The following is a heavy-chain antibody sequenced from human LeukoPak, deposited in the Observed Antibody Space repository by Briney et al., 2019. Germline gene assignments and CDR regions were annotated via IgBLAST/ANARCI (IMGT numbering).Heavy chain of an antibody. CDR2: IYSGGST. CDR3: ARFPMARGGVYYYYYMDV. J-gene: IGHJ6*03. D-gene: IGHD5-24*01. Sequence: PGVSLTLSCAASGFTVSSNYMSWVRQAPGKGLEWVSVIYSGGSTYYADSVKGRFTISRDNSKNTLYLQMNSLTAEDTAVYYCARFPMARGGVYYYYYMDVWGKGTTVTVSS. V-gene: IGHV3-53*01. CDR1: GFTVSSNY.